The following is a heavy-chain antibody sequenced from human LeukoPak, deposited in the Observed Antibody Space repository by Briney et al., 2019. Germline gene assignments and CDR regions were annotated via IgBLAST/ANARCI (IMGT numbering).Heavy chain of an antibody. CDR2: IKSKTDGGTT. V-gene: IGHV3-15*01. CDR3: TTDGGSWYDYGMDV. J-gene: IGHJ6*02. CDR1: GFTFSTAW. D-gene: IGHD6-13*01. Sequence: GGSLRLSCAASGFTFSTAWMSWVRQAPGKGLEWVGRIKSKTDGGTTDYAAPVKGRFTISRDDSKNTLYLQMNSLKTEDTAVYYWTTDGGSWYDYGMDVWGQGTTVTVSS.